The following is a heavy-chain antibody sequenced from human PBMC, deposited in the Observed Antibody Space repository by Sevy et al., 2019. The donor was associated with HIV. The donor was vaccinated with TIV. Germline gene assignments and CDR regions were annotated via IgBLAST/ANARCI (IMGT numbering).Heavy chain of an antibody. J-gene: IGHJ5*02. CDR2: IRSSGSDI. D-gene: IGHD3-22*01. Sequence: GGSLRLSCVASGFTFSNYDMNWVRQAPGKGLEWVSKIRSSGSDIYYADSVKGRFTIPRDNAKDSLNLQMNSLRAEDTAVYYCVRNGGAYDSGFDPWGQGTLVTVSS. V-gene: IGHV3-48*03. CDR1: GFTFSNYD. CDR3: VRNGGAYDSGFDP.